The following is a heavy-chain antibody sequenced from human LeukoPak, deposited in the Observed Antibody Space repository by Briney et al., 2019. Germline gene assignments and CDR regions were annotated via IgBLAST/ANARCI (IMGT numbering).Heavy chain of an antibody. CDR2: ISSSGSTK. Sequence: PGGSLRLSCATSGFTFSSYEMNWVRQAPGKGLEWVSYISSSGSTKYYADSVKGRFTISRDNVKNSLYLQMSSLRAEDTAVYYCAREERDGYNYYWYFDLWGRGTLVTVSS. CDR3: AREERDGYNYYWYFDL. V-gene: IGHV3-48*03. CDR1: GFTFSSYE. J-gene: IGHJ2*01. D-gene: IGHD5-24*01.